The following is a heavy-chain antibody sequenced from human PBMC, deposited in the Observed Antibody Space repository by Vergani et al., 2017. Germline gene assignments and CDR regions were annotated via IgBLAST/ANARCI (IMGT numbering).Heavy chain of an antibody. D-gene: IGHD3-10*01. CDR3: ARDGEDQADTYYYYGMDV. Sequence: QVQLVQSGAEVKKPGASVKVSCKASGYTFTGYYMHWVRQAPGQGLEWMGWINPNSGGTNYAQKLQGRVTMTTDTSTSTAYMDLRSLRSDDTAVYYCARDGEDQADTYYYYGMDVWGQGTTVTVSS. CDR1: GYTFTGYY. CDR2: INPNSGGT. J-gene: IGHJ6*02. V-gene: IGHV1-2*02.